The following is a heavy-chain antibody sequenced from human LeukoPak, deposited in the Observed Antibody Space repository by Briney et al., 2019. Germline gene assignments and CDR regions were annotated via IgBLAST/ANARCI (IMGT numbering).Heavy chain of an antibody. D-gene: IGHD5-12*01. J-gene: IGHJ4*02. V-gene: IGHV4-59*01. CDR3: ARTSGYTYFDY. Sequence: PSETLSLTCTVSGGSISSNYWCWIRQPPGKGLEWIGYIYNSGGINYNSSLKSRVAISVDTSKNQFSLKLNSVTAADTAVYYCARTSGYTYFDYWGQGTLVTVSS. CDR2: IYNSGGI. CDR1: GGSISSNY.